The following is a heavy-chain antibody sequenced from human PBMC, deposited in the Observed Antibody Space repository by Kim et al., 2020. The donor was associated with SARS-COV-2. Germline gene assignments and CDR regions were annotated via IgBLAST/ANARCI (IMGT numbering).Heavy chain of an antibody. V-gene: IGHV4-4*07. Sequence: SETLSLTCTVSGGSISSYYWSWIRQPAGKGLEWIGRVQTSGSTNYNPSLKSRVTMSVDTSKTQFSLRLTSVTAADTAVYHCAGGPDSSTWSKYDYWGQGT. D-gene: IGHD6-13*01. CDR3: AGGPDSSTWSKYDY. CDR1: GGSISSYY. CDR2: VQTSGST. J-gene: IGHJ4*02.